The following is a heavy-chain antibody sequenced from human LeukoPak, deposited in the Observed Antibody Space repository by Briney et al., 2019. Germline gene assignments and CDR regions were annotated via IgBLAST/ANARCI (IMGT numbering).Heavy chain of an antibody. D-gene: IGHD4-23*01. V-gene: IGHV3-23*01. Sequence: GGSLRLSCAASGFTFSSYAMSWVRQAPGKGLEWVSAISGSGGSTYYADSVKGRFTISRDNSKNTLYLQMNSLRAEDTAVYYCARDHGGNGGSDYWGQGTLVTVSS. CDR1: GFTFSSYA. CDR3: ARDHGGNGGSDY. J-gene: IGHJ4*02. CDR2: ISGSGGST.